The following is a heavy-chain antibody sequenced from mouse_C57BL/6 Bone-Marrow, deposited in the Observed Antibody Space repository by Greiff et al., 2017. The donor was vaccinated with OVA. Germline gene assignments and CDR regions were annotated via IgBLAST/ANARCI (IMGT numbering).Heavy chain of an antibody. CDR1: GFTFSSYA. D-gene: IGHD1-1*01. CDR3: ARALYYGSSYGFAY. Sequence: EVKLEESGGGLVKPGGSLKLSCAASGFTFSSYAMSWVRQTPEKRLEWVATISDGGSYTYYPDNVTGRFTISRDNAKNNLYLQMSHLKSEDTAMYDCARALYYGSSYGFAYWGQGTLVTVSA. J-gene: IGHJ3*01. CDR2: ISDGGSYT. V-gene: IGHV5-4*03.